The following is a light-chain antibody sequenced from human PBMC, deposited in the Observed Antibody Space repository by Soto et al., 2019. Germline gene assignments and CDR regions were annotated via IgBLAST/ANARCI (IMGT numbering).Light chain of an antibody. V-gene: IGKV3-11*01. J-gene: IGKJ4*01. CDR3: QQRSNWRGT. CDR2: DAS. CDR1: QSINKY. Sequence: EIALTQSPATLSFSPGERATLSCRASQSINKYLAWYQQKPGQAPRLLIYDASTRDTGIPSRFSGSGSGTDFTLTISSLEPEDFAAYYCQQRSNWRGTFGGGTRVDIK.